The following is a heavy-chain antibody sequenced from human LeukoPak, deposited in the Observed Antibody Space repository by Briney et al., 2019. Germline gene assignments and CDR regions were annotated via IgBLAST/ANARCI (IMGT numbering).Heavy chain of an antibody. CDR2: ISSSGSTI. J-gene: IGHJ4*02. V-gene: IGHV3-11*04. CDR3: ASEYSSSPFDY. Sequence: GGSLRLSCAASGFTFSDYYMSWIRQAPGKGLEWVSYISSSGSTIYYADSVKGRFTISRDNAKNSLYLQMNSLRAEDTAVYYCASEYSSSPFDYWGQGTLVTVSS. D-gene: IGHD6-6*01. CDR1: GFTFSDYY.